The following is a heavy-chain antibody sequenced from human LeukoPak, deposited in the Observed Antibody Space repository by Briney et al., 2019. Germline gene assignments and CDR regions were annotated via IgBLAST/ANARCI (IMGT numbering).Heavy chain of an antibody. D-gene: IGHD6-19*01. V-gene: IGHV4-30-2*01. Sequence: SETLSLTCAVSGGSISSGGYSWSWIRQPPGKGLEWIGYIYHSGSTYYNPSLKSRVTISVDRSKNQFSLKLSSVTAADTAVYYCARAFTNGLGPDNWGQGTLVTVSS. CDR2: IYHSGST. CDR3: ARAFTNGLGPDN. J-gene: IGHJ4*02. CDR1: GGSISSGGYS.